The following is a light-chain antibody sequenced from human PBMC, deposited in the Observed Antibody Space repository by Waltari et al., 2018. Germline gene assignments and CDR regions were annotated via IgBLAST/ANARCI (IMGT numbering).Light chain of an antibody. CDR3: QQYNNWPPLFT. J-gene: IGKJ3*01. V-gene: IGKV3D-15*01. Sequence: EIVMTQSPATLSVSPGDRATLSCRASQSISNNLAWYQQKPGQAPRLLISGASTRATGIPARFSGNRSGTEFTLTISSLQSEDFAVYYCQQYNNWPPLFTFGPGTKVDMK. CDR1: QSISNN. CDR2: GAS.